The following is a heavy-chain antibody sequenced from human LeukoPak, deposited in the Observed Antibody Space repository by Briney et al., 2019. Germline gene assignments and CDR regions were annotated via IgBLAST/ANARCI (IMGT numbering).Heavy chain of an antibody. CDR3: AKGHYYGSGSLDY. CDR1: RFTFSSYA. V-gene: IGHV3-23*01. D-gene: IGHD3-10*01. J-gene: IGHJ4*02. CDR2: ISNSGGST. Sequence: GGSLRLSCAASRFTFSSYAMSWVRQAPGKGLEWVSIISNSGGSTYYADSVKGRFSISRDNSENTLYLQMNSLRVEDTAVYYCAKGHYYGSGSLDYWGQGTLVTVSS.